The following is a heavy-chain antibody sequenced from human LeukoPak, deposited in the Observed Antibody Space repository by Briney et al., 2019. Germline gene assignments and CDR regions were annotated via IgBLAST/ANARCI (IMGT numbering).Heavy chain of an antibody. D-gene: IGHD5-12*01. Sequence: ASVKVSCKASGYTFTGYYMHWVRQAPGQGLEWMGWINPNSGGTNYAQKFQGRVTMTRDTSISTAYMELSRLRSDDTAVYYCASGGLRGYSGYDADYYYMDVWGKGTTVTVSS. CDR2: INPNSGGT. V-gene: IGHV1-2*02. CDR1: GYTFTGYY. J-gene: IGHJ6*03. CDR3: ASGGLRGYSGYDADYYYMDV.